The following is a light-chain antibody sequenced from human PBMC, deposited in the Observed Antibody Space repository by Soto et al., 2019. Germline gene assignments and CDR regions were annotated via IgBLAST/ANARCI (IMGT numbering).Light chain of an antibody. J-gene: IGKJ5*01. Sequence: EVALTQSKTTLSLSPGERATLSCRASPSVPNYVAWYQQKPGQAPRLLIYGAFNRATGIPARFSGSGSGADFTLTISSLEPEDFAIYYCQQRNTWPPVTFGQGTLLEVK. CDR2: GAF. CDR1: PSVPNY. CDR3: QQRNTWPPVT. V-gene: IGKV3-11*01.